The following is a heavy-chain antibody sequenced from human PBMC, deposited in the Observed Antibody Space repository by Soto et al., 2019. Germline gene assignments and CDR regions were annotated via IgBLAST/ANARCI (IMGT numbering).Heavy chain of an antibody. J-gene: IGHJ5*02. D-gene: IGHD5-18*01. CDR3: ASEDTAMDNWFDP. CDR1: GGTFSSYA. V-gene: IGHV1-69*01. Sequence: QVQLVQSGAEVKKPRSSVKVSCKASGGTFSSYAISWVRQAPGQGLEWMGGIIPIFGTANYAQKFQGRVTITADESTSTAYMELSSLRSEDTAVYYWASEDTAMDNWFDPWGQGTLVTVSS. CDR2: IIPIFGTA.